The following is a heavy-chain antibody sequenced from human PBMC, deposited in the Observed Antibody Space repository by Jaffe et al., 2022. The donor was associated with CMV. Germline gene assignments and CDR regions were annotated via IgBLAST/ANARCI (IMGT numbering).Heavy chain of an antibody. CDR2: ISSSSSTI. V-gene: IGHV3-48*02. J-gene: IGHJ6*02. D-gene: IGHD4-17*01. CDR3: ARDLYDGDYYYYYGMDV. Sequence: EVQLVESGGGLVQPGGSLRLSCAASGFTFSSYSMNWVRQAPGKGLEWVSYISSSSSTIYYADSVKGRFTISRDNAKNSLYLQMNSLRDEDTAVYYCARDLYDGDYYYYYGMDVWGQGTTVTVSS. CDR1: GFTFSSYS.